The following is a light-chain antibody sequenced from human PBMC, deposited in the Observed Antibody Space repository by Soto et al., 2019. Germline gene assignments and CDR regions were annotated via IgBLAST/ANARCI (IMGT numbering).Light chain of an antibody. CDR2: DAD. V-gene: IGLV2-11*01. CDR3: CSYAGSFTWV. Sequence: QSALTQPRSVSGSPGQSVTISCTGTTGDVGAYNFVSWYQLYPGKAPKLMIYDADKRPSGVPDRFSASKSGNTASLTISGLQAEDEADYHCCSYAGSFTWVFGGGTQLTVL. J-gene: IGLJ3*02. CDR1: TGDVGAYNF.